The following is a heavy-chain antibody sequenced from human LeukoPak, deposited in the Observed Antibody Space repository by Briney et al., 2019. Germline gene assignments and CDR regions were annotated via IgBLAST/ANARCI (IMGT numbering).Heavy chain of an antibody. Sequence: SETLSLTCTVSGGSISSYYWSWIRQPPGKGLEWIGYIYYSGSTNYNPSLKSRVTISVDTSKNQFSLKLSSVTAADTAVYYCARDRSEGYYFGYWGQGTLVTVSS. CDR3: ARDRSEGYYFGY. J-gene: IGHJ4*02. CDR2: IYYSGST. V-gene: IGHV4-59*01. CDR1: GGSISSYY.